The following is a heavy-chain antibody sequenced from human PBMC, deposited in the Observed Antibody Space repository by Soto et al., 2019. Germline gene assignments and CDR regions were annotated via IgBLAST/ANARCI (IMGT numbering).Heavy chain of an antibody. V-gene: IGHV3-30*03. CDR2: ISYDGSNK. CDR3: ARSPYSVSYLAYFDY. CDR1: GFTFSSYG. D-gene: IGHD1-26*01. Sequence: QGQLVESGGGVVQPGRSLRLSCAASGFTFSSYGMHWVRQAPGKGLEWVAVISYDGSNKHYADSVKGRFTISRDNPKNTLYLQMNSLRAEDTAVYYCARSPYSVSYLAYFDYWGQGTLVTVTS. J-gene: IGHJ4*02.